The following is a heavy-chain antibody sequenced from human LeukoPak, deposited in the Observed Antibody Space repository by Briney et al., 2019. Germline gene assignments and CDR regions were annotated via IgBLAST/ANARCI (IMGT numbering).Heavy chain of an antibody. D-gene: IGHD5-12*01. Sequence: PGGSLRLPCAASGFTFSNYAMHWVRQAPGKGLEWVAVISYDGSNKYYADSVKGRFTISRDKSKNTLYLQLNSLRADDTAVYYCARDQGHGGNDDIDYWGQGALVTVSS. CDR3: ARDQGHGGNDDIDY. CDR2: ISYDGSNK. CDR1: GFTFSNYA. J-gene: IGHJ4*02. V-gene: IGHV3-30-3*01.